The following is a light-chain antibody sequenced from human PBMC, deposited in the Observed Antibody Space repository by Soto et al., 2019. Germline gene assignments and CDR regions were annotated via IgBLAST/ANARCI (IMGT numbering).Light chain of an antibody. Sequence: EIVLTQSPGTQSLSPGERATLSFRAIQSVRSSYLAWYQQKPGQAPRLLIYGASTRATGIPDRFSGGGSGTDFTLTISRLEPEDFAVYYCQQYGSSPSWTFGQGTKVDIK. CDR1: QSVRSSY. V-gene: IGKV3-20*01. CDR3: QQYGSSPSWT. J-gene: IGKJ1*01. CDR2: GAS.